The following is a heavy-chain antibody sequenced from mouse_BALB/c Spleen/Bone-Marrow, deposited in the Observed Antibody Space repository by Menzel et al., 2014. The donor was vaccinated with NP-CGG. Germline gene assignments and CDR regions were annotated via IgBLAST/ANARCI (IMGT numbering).Heavy chain of an antibody. CDR2: INSNGGST. Sequence: EVKLVESGGGLANLGGSLKLSCAASGFTFSNYYMSWVRQSPEKRLELVAAINSNGGSTYYPDTVKGRFTISRDNAKNTLYLHISSLKSEDTALYYCAGSAWFAYWGQGTLVTVSA. CDR1: GFTFSNYY. J-gene: IGHJ3*01. V-gene: IGHV5-6-2*01. CDR3: AGSAWFAY.